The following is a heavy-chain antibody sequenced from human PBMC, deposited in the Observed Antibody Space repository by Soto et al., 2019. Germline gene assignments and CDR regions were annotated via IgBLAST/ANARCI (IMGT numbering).Heavy chain of an antibody. CDR2: IDPSDSYT. CDR1: GYSFTSYW. J-gene: IGHJ6*02. V-gene: IGHV5-10-1*01. D-gene: IGHD6-19*01. Sequence: GESLKISCKGSGYSFTSYWISWVRQMPGKGLEWMGRIDPSDSYTNYSPSFQGHVTISADKSISTAYLQWSSLKASDTAMYYCARHYPIAVAGYYYSGMDVGAQGTTVTVSS. CDR3: ARHYPIAVAGYYYSGMDV.